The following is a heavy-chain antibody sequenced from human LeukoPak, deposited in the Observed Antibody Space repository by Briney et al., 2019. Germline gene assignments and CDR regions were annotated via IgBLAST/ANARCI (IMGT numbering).Heavy chain of an antibody. V-gene: IGHV1-69*05. Sequence: GSSVKVSCKASGGTFSSYAISWVRQAPGQGLEWMGGIIPIFGTANYAQKFQGRVTITTDESTSTAYMELSSLRSEDTAVYYCARTTLRFLEWTPYYYYYMDVWGKGTTVTVSS. CDR2: IIPIFGTA. J-gene: IGHJ6*03. CDR1: GGTFSSYA. D-gene: IGHD3-3*01. CDR3: ARTTLRFLEWTPYYYYYMDV.